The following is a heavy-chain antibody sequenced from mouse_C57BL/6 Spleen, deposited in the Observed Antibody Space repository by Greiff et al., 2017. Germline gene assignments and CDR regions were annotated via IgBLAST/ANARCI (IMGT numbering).Heavy chain of an antibody. D-gene: IGHD2-1*01. Sequence: QVQLQQPGAELVKPGASVKLSCKASGYTFTSYWMHWVKQRPGQGLEWIGMIHPNSGSTNYNEKFKSKATLTVDKSSSTAYMQLSSLTSEDAAVYDCAGRGNHGAMDYWGQGTSVTVSS. CDR1: GYTFTSYW. J-gene: IGHJ4*01. CDR3: AGRGNHGAMDY. V-gene: IGHV1-64*01. CDR2: IHPNSGST.